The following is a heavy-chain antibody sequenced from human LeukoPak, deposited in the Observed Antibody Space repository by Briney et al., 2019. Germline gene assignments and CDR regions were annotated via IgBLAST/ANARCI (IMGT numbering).Heavy chain of an antibody. CDR1: GYTFTGYY. CDR2: INPNSGGT. CDR3: ARDVGEYCSSTNCYASHY. D-gene: IGHD2-2*01. J-gene: IGHJ4*02. Sequence: ASVKVSCKASGYTFTGYYMHWVRQAPGQGLEWMGWINPNSGGTNSAQKFQGRVTMTRDTPISTAYMELSRLRSDDTAVYYCARDVGEYCSSTNCYASHYWGQGTLVTVSS. V-gene: IGHV1-2*02.